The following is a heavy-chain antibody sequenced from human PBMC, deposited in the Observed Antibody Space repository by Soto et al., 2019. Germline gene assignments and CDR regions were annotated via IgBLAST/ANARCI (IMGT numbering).Heavy chain of an antibody. CDR3: SRAIWTFVYPYHFDY. V-gene: IGHV5-51*01. CDR2: IYPGDFDT. D-gene: IGHD3-9*01. J-gene: IGHJ4*02. CDR1: GGSCTTYW. Sequence: RWSSLKIPCTGTGGSCTTYWNGRRRQIHWKCLEWLGIIYPGDFDTRYSPSFQGQVTISADNSISTAYLQWSSLKASDTAMYYFSRAIWTFVYPYHFDYWGQGPLVTVSS.